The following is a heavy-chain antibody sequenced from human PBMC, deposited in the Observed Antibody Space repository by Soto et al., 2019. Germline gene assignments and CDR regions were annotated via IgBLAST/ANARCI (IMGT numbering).Heavy chain of an antibody. Sequence: QITLKESGPTLVKPTQTLTLTCTFSGFSLTTDRVGVGWIRQPPGEALEWLAVIYWDDSKTYRPSLESRLTITKDTSKNQMALTMTNMDSLDTATYYCAPAYGGRSLYWGQGTLVTVSS. CDR1: GFSLTTDRVG. D-gene: IGHD1-26*01. J-gene: IGHJ4*02. CDR2: IYWDDSK. V-gene: IGHV2-5*02. CDR3: APAYGGRSLY.